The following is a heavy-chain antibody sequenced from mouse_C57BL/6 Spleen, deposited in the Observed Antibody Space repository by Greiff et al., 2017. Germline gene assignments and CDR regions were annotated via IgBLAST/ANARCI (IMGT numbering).Heavy chain of an antibody. J-gene: IGHJ4*01. D-gene: IGHD4-1*01. CDR2: IHPNSGST. CDR3: ARSKLSYAMDY. Sequence: VQLQQPGAELVKPGASVKLSCKASGYTFTSYWMHWVKQRPGQGLEWIGMIHPNSGSTNYNEKFKSKATLTVDKSSSTAYMQLSSLTSEDSAVYYCARSKLSYAMDYWGQGTSVTVSS. CDR1: GYTFTSYW. V-gene: IGHV1-64*01.